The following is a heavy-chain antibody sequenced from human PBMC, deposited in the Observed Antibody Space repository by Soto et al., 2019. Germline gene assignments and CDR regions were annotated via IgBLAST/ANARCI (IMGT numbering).Heavy chain of an antibody. CDR2: ISGSGGST. V-gene: IGHV3-23*01. J-gene: IGHJ5*02. D-gene: IGHD3-10*01. CDR1: GFAFSSYA. CDR3: AKDRSPVRGVIITIINWFDP. Sequence: PGGSLRLSCAASGFAFSSYAMSWVRQAPGKGLEWVSAISGSGGSTYYADSVKGRFTISRDNSKNTLYLQMNSLRAEDTAVYYCAKDRSPVRGVIITIINWFDPWGQGTLVTVSS.